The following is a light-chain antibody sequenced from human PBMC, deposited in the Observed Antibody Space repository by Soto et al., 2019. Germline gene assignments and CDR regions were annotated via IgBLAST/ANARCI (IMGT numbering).Light chain of an antibody. CDR3: QQSYSNPRT. CDR1: QSISHY. Sequence: DIQMTQSPSTLSASVGDRVTITCRASQSISHYLHWYQQKPGKAPKLLIYAAFSLQSGVPSRFSGSRSGTDFTLTISSLQPEDFATYYCQQSYSNPRTFGQGTKV. CDR2: AAF. J-gene: IGKJ1*01. V-gene: IGKV1-39*01.